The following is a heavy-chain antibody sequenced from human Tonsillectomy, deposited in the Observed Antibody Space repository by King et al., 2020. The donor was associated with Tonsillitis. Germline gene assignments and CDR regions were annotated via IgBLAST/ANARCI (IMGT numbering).Heavy chain of an antibody. Sequence: QLVQSGAEVKKPGESLKISCKGSGYSFTSYWIGWVRQMPGKGLEWMGIIYPDDSDTRYSPSFQGQVTISADKSISTAYLQWSSLKASDTAMYYCARLEYYYDSSGYYPMDYWGQGTLVTVSS. CDR3: ARLEYYYDSSGYYPMDY. D-gene: IGHD3-22*01. CDR1: GYSFTSYW. CDR2: IYPDDSDT. J-gene: IGHJ4*02. V-gene: IGHV5-51*01.